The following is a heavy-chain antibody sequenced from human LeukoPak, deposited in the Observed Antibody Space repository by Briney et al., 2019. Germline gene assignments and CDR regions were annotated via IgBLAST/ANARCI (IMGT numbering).Heavy chain of an antibody. CDR2: IYSAGTT. D-gene: IGHD6-13*01. CDR1: GFTVSSTY. CDR3: ARTTSSWPRYAFDI. Sequence: GRSLRLSCAASGFTVSSTYMAWVRQAPGKGLEWVSIIYSAGTTSYADSVKGRFTISRDNSKNTLYLQMNNLRAEDTAVYYCARTTSSWPRYAFDIWGQGTMVTVSS. J-gene: IGHJ3*02. V-gene: IGHV3-53*01.